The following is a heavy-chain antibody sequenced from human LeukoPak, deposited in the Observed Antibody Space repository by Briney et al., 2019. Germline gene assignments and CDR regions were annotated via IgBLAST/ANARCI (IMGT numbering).Heavy chain of an antibody. CDR1: GFTFSSYS. Sequence: GGSLRLSCAASGFTFSSYSMNWVRQAPGKGLEWVSSISSSSSYIYYADSVKGRFTISRDNAKNSLHLQMNSLRDEDTAVYYYARGGFDAFDIWGQGTMVTVSS. J-gene: IGHJ3*02. CDR2: ISSSSSYI. V-gene: IGHV3-21*01. D-gene: IGHD3-16*01. CDR3: ARGGFDAFDI.